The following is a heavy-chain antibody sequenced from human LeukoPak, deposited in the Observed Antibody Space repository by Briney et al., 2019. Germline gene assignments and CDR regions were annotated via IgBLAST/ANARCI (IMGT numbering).Heavy chain of an antibody. D-gene: IGHD1-26*01. CDR2: ISYDGSNK. J-gene: IGHJ4*02. CDR1: GFTFSSYG. CDR3: AKGGDVGAALDY. V-gene: IGHV3-30*18. Sequence: GGSLRLSCAASGFTFSSYGMHWVRQAPGKGLEWVAVISYDGSNKYYADSVKGRFTISRDNSKNTLYLQMNSLRAEDTAVYYCAKGGDVGAALDYWGQGTLVTVSS.